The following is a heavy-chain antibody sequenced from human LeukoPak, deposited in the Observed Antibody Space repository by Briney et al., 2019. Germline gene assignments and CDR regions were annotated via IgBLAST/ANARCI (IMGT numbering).Heavy chain of an antibody. J-gene: IGHJ4*02. V-gene: IGHV3-23*01. D-gene: IGHD2-8*01. Sequence: GGSLRLSCAASGFTFSSYAMRWVRQAPGKGLEWVSAISGSGGSTYYADSVKGRFTISRDNSKNTLYLQMNRLRAEDTAVYYCAKVGCTNGVCWMREQIDYWGQGTLVTVSS. CDR1: GFTFSSYA. CDR2: ISGSGGST. CDR3: AKVGCTNGVCWMREQIDY.